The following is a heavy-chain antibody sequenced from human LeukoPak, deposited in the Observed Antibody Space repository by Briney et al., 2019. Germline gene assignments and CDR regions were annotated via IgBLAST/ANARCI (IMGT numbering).Heavy chain of an antibody. CDR1: GFTFSRYS. J-gene: IGHJ6*03. D-gene: IGHD3-22*01. CDR2: ISSTSTFI. V-gene: IGHV3-21*01. Sequence: PGGALRLSCAASGFTFSRYSMNWVRQAPGKGLEWVASISSTSTFIYSAGSVKGRFTISRDTAKNSLFLQINSLRAEDTAIYYCARDYFDSSDYPQTYYYYYMDVWGKGTTVTVSS. CDR3: ARDYFDSSDYPQTYYYYYMDV.